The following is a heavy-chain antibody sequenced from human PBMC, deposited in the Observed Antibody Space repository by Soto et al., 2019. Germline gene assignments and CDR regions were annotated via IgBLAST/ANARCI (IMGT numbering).Heavy chain of an antibody. V-gene: IGHV3-48*02. CDR3: AAVVTALS. CDR2: IDPAASTF. D-gene: IGHD2-21*02. Sequence: VESGGGLMQPGESRRLTCAAYGFIFGGIDMVWVRQAPGKGLEWIAYIDPAASTFYYADSVRGRFTISRDNGKSELYLHLSNVRDDDTAVYYCAAVVTALSWGQGTLVTVSS. CDR1: GFIFGGID. J-gene: IGHJ4*02.